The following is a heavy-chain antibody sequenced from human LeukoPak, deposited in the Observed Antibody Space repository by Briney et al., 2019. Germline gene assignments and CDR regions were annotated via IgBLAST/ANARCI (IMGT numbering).Heavy chain of an antibody. V-gene: IGHV1-3*01. Sequence: GASVKVSCKASGYTFTSYAMHWVRQAPGQRPEWMGWINAGNGNTKYSQKFQGRVTITRDTSASTAYMELSSLRSEDTAVYYCARGRLYSSGWCHDYWGQGTLVTVSS. CDR1: GYTFTSYA. J-gene: IGHJ4*02. CDR2: INAGNGNT. CDR3: ARGRLYSSGWCHDY. D-gene: IGHD6-19*01.